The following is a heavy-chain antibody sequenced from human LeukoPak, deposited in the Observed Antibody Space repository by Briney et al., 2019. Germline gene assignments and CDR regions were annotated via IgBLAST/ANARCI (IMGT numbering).Heavy chain of an antibody. J-gene: IGHJ4*02. CDR2: ISYDGSNK. Sequence: PGRSLRLSCAASGFTFSSYGMHWVRQAPGKGLEWVAVISYDGSNKYYADSVKGRFTISRDNSKNTLYLQMNSLRAEDTAVYYCANLDYDILTGYSQYYFDYWGQGTLVTVSS. CDR3: ANLDYDILTGYSQYYFDY. D-gene: IGHD3-9*01. CDR1: GFTFSSYG. V-gene: IGHV3-30*18.